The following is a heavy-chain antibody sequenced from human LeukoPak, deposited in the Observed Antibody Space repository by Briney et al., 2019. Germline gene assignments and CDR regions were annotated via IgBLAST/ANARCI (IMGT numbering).Heavy chain of an antibody. CDR1: GFTFSSYW. J-gene: IGHJ4*02. Sequence: GGSLRLSCAASGFTFSSYWMSWVRQAPGKGLEWVANIKQDGSEKYYVDSVKGRFTISRDNAKNSLYLQMNSLRAEDTAVYYCARGDYDFWSGYYPYFDYWGQGTLVTVSS. CDR3: ARGDYDFWSGYYPYFDY. V-gene: IGHV3-7*04. CDR2: IKQDGSEK. D-gene: IGHD3-3*01.